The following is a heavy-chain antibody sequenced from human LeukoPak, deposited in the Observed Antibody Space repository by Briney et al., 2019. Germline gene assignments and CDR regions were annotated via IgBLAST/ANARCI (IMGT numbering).Heavy chain of an antibody. Sequence: GGSLRLSCAASGFTFDDYAMHWVRQAPGKGLEWVSGISWNSGSIGYADSVKGRFTISRDNAKNSLYLQMNSLRADDTAVYYCARDGGIAVAGTGYWGQGTLVTVSS. CDR2: ISWNSGSI. V-gene: IGHV3-9*01. J-gene: IGHJ4*02. D-gene: IGHD6-19*01. CDR3: ARDGGIAVAGTGY. CDR1: GFTFDDYA.